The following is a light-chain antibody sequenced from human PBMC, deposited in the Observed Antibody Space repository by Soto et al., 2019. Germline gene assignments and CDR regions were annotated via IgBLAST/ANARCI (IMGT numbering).Light chain of an antibody. CDR2: GAS. Sequence: EIVLTQSPGTLSLSPGERATLSCRASPGVSNTLAWYQQRPGQAPRLLIYGASIRAPGIPARFSGGGSGTEFTLTITSLQSEDFAVYYCQQYENWPYTFGQGTRLEI. V-gene: IGKV3-15*01. CDR3: QQYENWPYT. CDR1: PGVSNT. J-gene: IGKJ5*01.